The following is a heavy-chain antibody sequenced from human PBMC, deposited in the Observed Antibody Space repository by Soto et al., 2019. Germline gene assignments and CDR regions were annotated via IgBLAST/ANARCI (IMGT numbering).Heavy chain of an antibody. V-gene: IGHV2-26*01. CDR1: GFSLSKARMG. D-gene: IGHD3-9*01. CDR3: ARYSPADWLLYDS. CDR2: IFSNDEK. J-gene: IGHJ4*02. Sequence: QVTLKESGPVLVKPTETLTLTCTVSGFSLSKARMGVSWIRQPPGKALEWLAHIFSNDEKSYSTSLKRRLTTSXDXXKRLVVLTMTNIDPVDTATYFCARYSPADWLLYDSWGQGTLVTVSS.